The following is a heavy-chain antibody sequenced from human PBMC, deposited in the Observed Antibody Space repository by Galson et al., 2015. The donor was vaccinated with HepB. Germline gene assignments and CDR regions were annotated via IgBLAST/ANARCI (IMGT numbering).Heavy chain of an antibody. J-gene: IGHJ2*01. CDR1: GFTFSSYS. D-gene: IGHD5-24*01. Sequence: SLRLSCAASGFTFSSYSMNWVRQAPGKGLEWVSSISSSSSYIYYADSVKGRFTISRDNAKNSLYLQMNSLRAEDTAVYYCARDPRVGDGSNYWYFDLWGRGTLVTVSS. CDR3: ARDPRVGDGSNYWYFDL. CDR2: ISSSSSYI. V-gene: IGHV3-21*01.